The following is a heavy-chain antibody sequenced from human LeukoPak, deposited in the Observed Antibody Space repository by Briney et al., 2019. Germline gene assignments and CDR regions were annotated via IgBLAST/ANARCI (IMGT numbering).Heavy chain of an antibody. J-gene: IGHJ3*01. CDR2: IYYTGSI. D-gene: IGHD1-26*01. CDR3: ARDSIEGNYYQLYAFDL. Sequence: PSDTLSLTCTVSGGSVSSHYWSWIRQPPGNGLEWIGDIYYTGSINHNTSLKSRVTISVDTSENQFSLRLCSVTASDTAVYSCARDSIEGNYYQLYAFDLWGQGTMVTVSS. V-gene: IGHV4-59*02. CDR1: GGSVSSHY.